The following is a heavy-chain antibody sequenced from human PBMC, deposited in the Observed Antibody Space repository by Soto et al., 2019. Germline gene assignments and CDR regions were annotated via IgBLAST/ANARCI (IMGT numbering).Heavy chain of an antibody. D-gene: IGHD3-16*01. V-gene: IGHV1-18*01. CDR2: ISAYNGNT. CDR1: GYTFTSYG. J-gene: IGHJ6*03. Sequence: ASVKVSCKASGYTFTSYGISWVRQAPGQGLEWMGWISAYNGNTNYAQKLQGRGTMTTDTSTRTAYMELRSLRSDDTAVYYCARRGDYIWGSWTPNYYYYMDVWGKGTTVTVSS. CDR3: ARRGDYIWGSWTPNYYYYMDV.